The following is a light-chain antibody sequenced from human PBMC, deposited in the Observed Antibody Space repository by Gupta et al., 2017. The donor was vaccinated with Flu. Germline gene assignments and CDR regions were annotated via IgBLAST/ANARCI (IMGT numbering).Light chain of an antibody. V-gene: IGKV1D-12*01. Sequence: PSSVSAAVGDTVTITCRASQSVLSWLVWYQQKPGKAPKLLIHSISTLQTGVPPRFSGSGSDTDFTLTISSLQPEDFATYFCQQAHIYPLTFGGGTTVEI. CDR3: QQAHIYPLT. CDR1: QSVLSW. CDR2: SIS. J-gene: IGKJ4*01.